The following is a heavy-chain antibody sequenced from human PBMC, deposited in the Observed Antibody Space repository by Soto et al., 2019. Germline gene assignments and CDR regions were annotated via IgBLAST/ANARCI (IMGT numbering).Heavy chain of an antibody. CDR3: VRDHIYAFDV. J-gene: IGHJ3*01. CDR1: GFTFSAYS. D-gene: IGHD2-21*01. V-gene: IGHV3-48*01. Sequence: EVQLVESGGDLVHPGGSLRLSCAASGFTFSAYSMNWVRQAPGKGLEWLSYIRISPYAIHYADSVKGRFTISRDDAKNSLYLQMNSLRAEDTAVYYCVRDHIYAFDVWGQGTMVTVSS. CDR2: IRISPYAI.